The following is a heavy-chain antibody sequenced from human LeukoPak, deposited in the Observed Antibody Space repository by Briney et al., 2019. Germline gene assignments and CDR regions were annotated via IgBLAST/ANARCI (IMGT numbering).Heavy chain of an antibody. J-gene: IGHJ4*02. CDR3: ARDSSYDYVWGSYRASFDC. D-gene: IGHD3-16*02. CDR1: GFTFSSYS. Sequence: GGSLRLSCAASGFTFSSYSMNWVRQAPGKGLEWVSSISSSSSYIYYADSVKGRFTISRDNAKNSLYLQMNSLRAEDTAVYYCARDSSYDYVWGSYRASFDCWGQGTLVTVSS. V-gene: IGHV3-21*01. CDR2: ISSSSSYI.